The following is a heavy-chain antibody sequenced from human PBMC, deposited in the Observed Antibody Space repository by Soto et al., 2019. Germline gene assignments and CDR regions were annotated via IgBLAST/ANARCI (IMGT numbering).Heavy chain of an antibody. V-gene: IGHV3-30-3*01. CDR3: ARAATGPDI. CDR2: ISYDGRNK. J-gene: IGHJ3*02. CDR1: GFTFSSYA. D-gene: IGHD3-10*01. Sequence: QVQLVESGGGVVQPGRSLRLSCAASGFTFSSYAMHWVRQAPGKGLEWVAVISYDGRNKYYADSVKGRFTISRDDSKNKLYLQMNSLRAEDTAVYYCARAATGPDIWGQGTMVTVSS.